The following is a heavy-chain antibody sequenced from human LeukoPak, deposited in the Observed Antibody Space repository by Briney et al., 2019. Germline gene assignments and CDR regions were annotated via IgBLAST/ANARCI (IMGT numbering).Heavy chain of an antibody. J-gene: IGHJ4*02. V-gene: IGHV3-33*01. CDR2: IWYDGSNK. CDR3: ARGGFTYDDFWSAYYTADY. Sequence: GGSLRLSCTASGFTFSSFGLHWVRQAPGKGLEWVAVIWYDGSNKYYADSVKGRFTISRDNSKNTLYLQMNSLRAEDTAVYYCARGGFTYDDFWSAYYTADYWGQGTLVTVSS. CDR1: GFTFSSFG. D-gene: IGHD3-3*01.